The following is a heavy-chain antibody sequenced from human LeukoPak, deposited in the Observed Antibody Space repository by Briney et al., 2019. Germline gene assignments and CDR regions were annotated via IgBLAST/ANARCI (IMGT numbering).Heavy chain of an antibody. V-gene: IGHV1-69*05. CDR2: IIPIFGTA. Sequence: SVKVSCKASGGTFSSYAISWVRQAPGQGLEWMGGIIPIFGTANYAQKFQGRVTITTDESTSTAYMELSSLRSEDTAVYYCARKGAKWVESSWFDPWGQGTLVTVSS. J-gene: IGHJ5*02. CDR1: GGTFSSYA. D-gene: IGHD1-26*01. CDR3: ARKGAKWVESSWFDP.